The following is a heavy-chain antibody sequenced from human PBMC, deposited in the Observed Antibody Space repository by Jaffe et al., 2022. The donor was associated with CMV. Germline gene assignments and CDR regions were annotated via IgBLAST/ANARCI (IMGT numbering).Heavy chain of an antibody. V-gene: IGHV4-59*01. D-gene: IGHD2-21*02. CDR2: IYYSGST. Sequence: QVQLQESGPGLVKPSETLSLTCTVSGGSISSYYWSWIRQPPGKGLEWIGYIYYSGSTNYNPSLKSRVTISVDTSKNQFSLKLSSVTAADTAVYYCARKAPCGGDCLVGKNPDYYYYYMDVWGKGTTVTVSS. CDR1: GGSISSYY. J-gene: IGHJ6*03. CDR3: ARKAPCGGDCLVGKNPDYYYYYMDV.